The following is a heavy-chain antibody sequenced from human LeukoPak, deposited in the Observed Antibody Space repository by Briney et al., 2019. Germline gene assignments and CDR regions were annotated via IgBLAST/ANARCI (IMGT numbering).Heavy chain of an antibody. Sequence: GGSLRLSCAASGFTFSSYAMSWVRQAPGKGLEWVSAISGSGGSTYSADSVKGRFTITRDNSKNKLYLQIQSLRPEATDVYDCAKDREYRHGYRLNHDYWGQGTLVTVSS. CDR3: AKDREYRHGYRLNHDY. J-gene: IGHJ4*02. V-gene: IGHV3-23*01. CDR2: ISGSGGST. D-gene: IGHD5-18*01. CDR1: GFTFSSYA.